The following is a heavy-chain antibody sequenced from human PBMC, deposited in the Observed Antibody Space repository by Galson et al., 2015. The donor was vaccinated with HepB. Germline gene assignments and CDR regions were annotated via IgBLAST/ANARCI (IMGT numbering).Heavy chain of an antibody. CDR2: TYYRSKWSN. V-gene: IGHV6-1*01. J-gene: IGHJ6*02. D-gene: IGHD5-24*01. Sequence: CAISGDSVSSTSTAWNWIRQSPSRGLEWLGRTYYRSKWSNDYAVSVKSRITINPDTSKNQFSLQLNSVTPEDTAVYYCARGNGDGYKNYYYYGMDVWGQGTTVTVSS. CDR1: GDSVSSTSTA. CDR3: ARGNGDGYKNYYYYGMDV.